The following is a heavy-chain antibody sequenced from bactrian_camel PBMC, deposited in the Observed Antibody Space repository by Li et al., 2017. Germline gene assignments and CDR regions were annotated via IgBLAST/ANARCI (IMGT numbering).Heavy chain of an antibody. Sequence: HVQLVESGGGSVHAGGSFRLSCAASGFTLSTYVMNWVRQAPGKGLEWVSSIYSDAVNTHDADSVKGRFTISRDNAGNTVYLQLNSLKTEDMAMYYCAFAVGMVPMGPEDYWGQGTQVTVS. D-gene: IGHD3*01. V-gene: IGHV3S14*01. CDR2: IYSDAVNT. CDR3: AFAVGMVPMGPEDY. J-gene: IGHJ4*01. CDR1: GFTLSTYV.